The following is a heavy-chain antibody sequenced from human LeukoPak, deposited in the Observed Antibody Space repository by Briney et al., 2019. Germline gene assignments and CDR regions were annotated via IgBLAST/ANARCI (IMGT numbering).Heavy chain of an antibody. Sequence: GESLKISCKGSGYAFSSYWIGWVRQMPGKGLEWMGIIYPGDSDTRYSPSLQGQVTISVDTSIGTAYLQWSSLKASDTAIYYCARQNDFRLDYWGQGTLVTVSS. J-gene: IGHJ4*02. CDR1: GYAFSSYW. D-gene: IGHD3-3*01. V-gene: IGHV5-51*01. CDR2: IYPGDSDT. CDR3: ARQNDFRLDY.